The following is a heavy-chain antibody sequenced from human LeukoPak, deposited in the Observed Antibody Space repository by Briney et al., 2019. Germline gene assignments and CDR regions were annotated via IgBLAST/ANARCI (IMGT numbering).Heavy chain of an antibody. CDR1: GFTFSSYA. V-gene: IGHV3-23*01. J-gene: IGHJ4*02. CDR3: AKLTYYDFWSGYWI. CDR2: ISGSGGST. Sequence: PGGSLRLSCAASGFTFSSYAMSWVRQAPGKGLEWVSAISGSGGSTYYADSVKGRFTISRDNSKNTLYLQMNSPRAEDTAVYYCAKLTYYDFWSGYWIWGQGTLVTVSS. D-gene: IGHD3-3*01.